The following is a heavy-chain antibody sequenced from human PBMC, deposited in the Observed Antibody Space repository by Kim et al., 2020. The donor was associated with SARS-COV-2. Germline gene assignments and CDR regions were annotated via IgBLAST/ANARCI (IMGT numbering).Heavy chain of an antibody. D-gene: IGHD6-13*01. Sequence: GGSLRLSCAASGFTFSRSAIHWVRQAPGKGLEWVAVISNDAVYKYYADSVKGRFTLSRDNSKNTVYLQMNSVRGEDTATYYCARDCSTWTDHYYDMDVWGQGTTVTVS. CDR1: GFTFSRSA. V-gene: IGHV3-30*04. CDR3: ARDCSTWTDHYYDMDV. J-gene: IGHJ6*02. CDR2: ISNDAVYK.